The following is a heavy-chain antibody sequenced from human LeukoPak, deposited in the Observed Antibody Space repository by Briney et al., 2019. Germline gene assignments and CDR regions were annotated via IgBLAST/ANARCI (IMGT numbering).Heavy chain of an antibody. D-gene: IGHD4-23*01. Sequence: GGSLRLSCTASGFTFSNAWMSWVRQAPGKGLECVSVIYSGGNTFYADSVQGRFTISRDDSKNTLYLQMNSLRAEDTAVYFCARARGNSEFDCWGQGTLVTVSS. V-gene: IGHV3-53*01. CDR3: ARARGNSEFDC. J-gene: IGHJ4*02. CDR2: IYSGGNT. CDR1: GFTFSNAW.